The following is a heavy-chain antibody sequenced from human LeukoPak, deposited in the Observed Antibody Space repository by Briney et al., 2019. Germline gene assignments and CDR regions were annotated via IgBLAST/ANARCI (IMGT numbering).Heavy chain of an antibody. Sequence: PSETLSLTCTVSGGSISSYYWSWIRQPAGKGLEWIGRFYTSGSTNYNPSLKGRVTMSIDTSKNQFSLKLSSVTAADTAVYYCARDARLHYYFDYWGQGTLVTVSS. CDR1: GGSISSYY. J-gene: IGHJ4*02. D-gene: IGHD6-25*01. V-gene: IGHV4-4*07. CDR2: FYTSGST. CDR3: ARDARLHYYFDY.